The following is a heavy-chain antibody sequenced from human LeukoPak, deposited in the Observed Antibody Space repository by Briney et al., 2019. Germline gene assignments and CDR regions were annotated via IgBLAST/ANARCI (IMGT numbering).Heavy chain of an antibody. D-gene: IGHD2-15*01. CDR1: GYTFTTYG. CDR3: ARDSLDCCGGSCYSSEYFQD. Sequence: ASVKVSCKASGYTFTTYGISWVRQAPGQRLEWMGWISAYTGNTNYAQKLQGRFTMTTDTATSTAYMELRSLRSDDTAVYYCARDSLDCCGGSCYSSEYFQDWGQGPLVTVPS. CDR2: ISAYTGNT. V-gene: IGHV1-18*01. J-gene: IGHJ1*01.